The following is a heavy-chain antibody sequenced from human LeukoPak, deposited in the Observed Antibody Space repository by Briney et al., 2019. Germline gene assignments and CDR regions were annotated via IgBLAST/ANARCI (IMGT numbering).Heavy chain of an antibody. CDR2: TVDRSKWYY. J-gene: IGHJ5*02. CDR3: ARSTALVGDDWVDP. D-gene: IGHD2-21*01. Sequence: SQTLSLTCAISGDSLSSNSAAWDWIRQSPSRGLEWLGRTVDRSKWYYDYAVSVQSRITINADTSKNQFSLHLNSATPEDTAVYYCARSTALVGDDWVDPWGQGTLVTVSS. CDR1: GDSLSSNSAA. V-gene: IGHV6-1*01.